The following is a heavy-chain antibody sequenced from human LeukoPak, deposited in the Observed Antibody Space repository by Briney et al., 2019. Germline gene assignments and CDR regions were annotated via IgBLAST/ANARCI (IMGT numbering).Heavy chain of an antibody. V-gene: IGHV4-59*01. CDR3: ARDFDSSGLGGYFDY. CDR1: GGSISSYY. J-gene: IGHJ4*02. CDR2: IYYSGST. Sequence: SETLSLTSTVSGGSISSYYWSWIRQPPGKGLEWIGYIYYSGSTNYNPSLKRRVTISVDTSKNQFSLKLSSVTAADTAVYYCARDFDSSGLGGYFDYWGQGTLVTVSS. D-gene: IGHD6-19*01.